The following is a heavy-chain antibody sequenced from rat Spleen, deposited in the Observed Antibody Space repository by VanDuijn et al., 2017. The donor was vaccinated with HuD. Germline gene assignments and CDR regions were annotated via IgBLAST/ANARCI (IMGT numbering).Heavy chain of an antibody. CDR2: ISYEGIST. CDR1: GLISGTMN. V-gene: IGHV5-22*01. J-gene: IGHJ3*01. Sequence: EVQLVESDGGLVQPGRSLKLPLPAPGLISGTMNLAGVRRALTKGWEWVASISYEGISTYDGDSVKGRFTISRDNAKSTLYLQMDSLRSEDTATYYCARESEWIAYWGQGTLVTVSS. CDR3: ARESEWIAY.